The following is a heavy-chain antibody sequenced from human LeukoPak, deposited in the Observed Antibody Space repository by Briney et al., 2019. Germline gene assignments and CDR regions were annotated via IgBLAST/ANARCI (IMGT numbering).Heavy chain of an antibody. CDR2: VYYSGST. Sequence: SQTQSLTCTVSGGSISSGGYYWSWIRQHPGKGLEWIGYVYYSGSTYYNPSLKSRVTISVDTSKNQFSLKLSSVTAADTAVYYCARAHRYCSSTSCPLDYYYMDVWGKGTTVTVSS. D-gene: IGHD2-2*01. CDR3: ARAHRYCSSTSCPLDYYYMDV. CDR1: GGSISSGGYY. J-gene: IGHJ6*03. V-gene: IGHV4-31*03.